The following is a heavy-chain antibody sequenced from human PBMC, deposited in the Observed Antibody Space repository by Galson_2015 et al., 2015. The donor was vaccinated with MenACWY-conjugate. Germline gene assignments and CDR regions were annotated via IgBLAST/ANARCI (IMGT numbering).Heavy chain of an antibody. CDR3: AVYCSRPTCYGNHGHS. Sequence: SLRLSCAASGFTFSTYWMHWVRQAPGKGLVWVSRIAFDGSSTRYADSVRGRFTISRDNAKNTLYLQMNSLTAEDTAVYYCAVYCSRPTCYGNHGHSWAPRTLDTASS. V-gene: IGHV3-74*01. CDR2: IAFDGSST. J-gene: IGHJ4*02. CDR1: GFTFSTYW. D-gene: IGHD2-2*01.